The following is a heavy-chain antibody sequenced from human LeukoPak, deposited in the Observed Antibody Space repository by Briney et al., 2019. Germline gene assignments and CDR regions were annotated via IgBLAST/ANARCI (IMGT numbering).Heavy chain of an antibody. V-gene: IGHV3-48*02. CDR3: ATDLTGLQFNY. CDR2: ISSGSSNI. J-gene: IGHJ4*02. CDR1: GFTFSDHS. D-gene: IGHD5-24*01. Sequence: GGSRRLSCVASGFTFSDHSMNWVRQAPGTWPEWLSYISSGSSNIEYADSVKGRFTISRDNAKNSLYLQMNSLRDEDTAVYYCATDLTGLQFNYWGLGTLVTVSS.